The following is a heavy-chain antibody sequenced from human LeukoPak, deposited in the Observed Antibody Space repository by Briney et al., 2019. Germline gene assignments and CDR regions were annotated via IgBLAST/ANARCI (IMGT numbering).Heavy chain of an antibody. V-gene: IGHV4-38-2*02. CDR2: IYTSGST. J-gene: IGHJ4*02. CDR1: GYSISSGYC. CDR3: ARDQMVRGGFDY. D-gene: IGHD3-10*01. Sequence: KPSETLSLTCAVSGYSISSGYCWGWIRQPPGKGLEWIGRIYTSGSTNYNPSLKSRVTMSVDTSKNQFSLKLSSVTAADTAVYYCARDQMVRGGFDYWGQGTLVTVSS.